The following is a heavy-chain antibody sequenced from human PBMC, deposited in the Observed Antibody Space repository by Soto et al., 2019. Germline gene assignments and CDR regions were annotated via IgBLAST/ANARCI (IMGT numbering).Heavy chain of an antibody. Sequence: QVQLVESGGGVVQPGRSLRLSCAASGFTFSSYGMHWVRQAPGKGLEWVAVIWYDGSNKYYADSVKGRFTISRDNSKITLYLQMNSLRAEDTAVYYCARDGVSLIAVAGKGWFDPWGQGTLVTVSS. CDR2: IWYDGSNK. V-gene: IGHV3-33*01. D-gene: IGHD6-19*01. J-gene: IGHJ5*02. CDR1: GFTFSSYG. CDR3: ARDGVSLIAVAGKGWFDP.